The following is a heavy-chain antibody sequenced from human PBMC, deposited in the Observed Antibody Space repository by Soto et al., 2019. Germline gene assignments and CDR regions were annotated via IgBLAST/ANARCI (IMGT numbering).Heavy chain of an antibody. CDR3: ANSGYSYGSLDY. CDR1: GGSISSYY. V-gene: IGHV4-59*01. J-gene: IGHJ4*02. Sequence: PSETLSLTCTVSGGSISSYYWSWIRQPPGKGLEWIGYIYYSGSTNYNPSLKSRVTISVDTSKNQFSLKLSSVTAADTAVYYCANSGYSYGSLDYWGQGTLVTVSS. CDR2: IYYSGST. D-gene: IGHD5-18*01.